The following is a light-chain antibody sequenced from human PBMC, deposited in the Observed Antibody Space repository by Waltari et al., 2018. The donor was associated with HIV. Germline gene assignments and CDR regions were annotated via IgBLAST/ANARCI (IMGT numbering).Light chain of an antibody. CDR2: NNA. Sequence: QSVLTQPPSASGTPGQRVAISCSGGSSNIGSTNLNCFPQLPGTAPKLLIYNNAQRPSGVPDRFSGSKSGTSASLAISGLQSEDEADYYCAAWDDSLNGYVFGTGTKVTVL. CDR3: AAWDDSLNGYV. J-gene: IGLJ1*01. V-gene: IGLV1-44*01. CDR1: SSNIGSTN.